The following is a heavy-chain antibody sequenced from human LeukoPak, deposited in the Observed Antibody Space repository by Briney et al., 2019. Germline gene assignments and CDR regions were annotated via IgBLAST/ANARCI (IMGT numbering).Heavy chain of an antibody. Sequence: SETLSLTCTVSGGSISSYYWSWIRQPPGKGLEWIGYIYYSGSTNYNPSLKSRVTMSVDTSKNQFSLKLSSVTAADTAVYYCARGRRSSIDYWGQGTLVTVSS. CDR1: GGSISSYY. J-gene: IGHJ4*02. D-gene: IGHD2-15*01. CDR3: ARGRRSSIDY. V-gene: IGHV4-59*01. CDR2: IYYSGST.